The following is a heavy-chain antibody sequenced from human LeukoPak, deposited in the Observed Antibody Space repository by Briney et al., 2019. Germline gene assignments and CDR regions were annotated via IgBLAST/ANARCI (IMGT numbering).Heavy chain of an antibody. J-gene: IGHJ4*02. Sequence: PGGSLRLSCAASGFTFSSYSMNWVRQAPGKGLEWVSFISSSGTYIYYADSVKGRFTISRDNAKNSLYLQMSSLRAEDTAVYYCAVVAGTYWGQGTLVTVPS. CDR1: GFTFSSYS. V-gene: IGHV3-21*01. CDR3: AVVAGTY. CDR2: ISSSGTYI. D-gene: IGHD6-19*01.